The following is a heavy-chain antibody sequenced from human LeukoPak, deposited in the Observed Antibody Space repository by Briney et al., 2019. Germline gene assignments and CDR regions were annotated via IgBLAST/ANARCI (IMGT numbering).Heavy chain of an antibody. V-gene: IGHV4-59*01. CDR3: ARWNYDIWTGHRYFDY. Sequence: SETLSLTCTVSGGSISSYYWSWIRQPPGKGLECIGYIYYSGSTNYNPSLKSRVTISVDTSRNQFSLKLSSVTAADTAVYYCARWNYDIWTGHRYFDYWGQGTLVIVSS. J-gene: IGHJ4*02. CDR1: GGSISSYY. CDR2: IYYSGST. D-gene: IGHD3/OR15-3a*01.